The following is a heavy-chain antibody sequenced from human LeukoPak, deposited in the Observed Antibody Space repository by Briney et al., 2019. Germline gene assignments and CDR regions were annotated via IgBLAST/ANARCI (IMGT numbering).Heavy chain of an antibody. CDR1: GGSISSYY. V-gene: IGHV4-59*01. CDR2: IYYSGST. J-gene: IGHJ4*02. D-gene: IGHD3-22*01. Sequence: SETLSLTCTVSGGSISSYYWSWIRQPPGKGLEWIGYIYYSGSTNYNPSLKSRVTISVDTSKNQFSLKLSSVTAADTAVYYCARETPYYDSSGPIDYWGREPWSPSPQ. CDR3: ARETPYYDSSGPIDY.